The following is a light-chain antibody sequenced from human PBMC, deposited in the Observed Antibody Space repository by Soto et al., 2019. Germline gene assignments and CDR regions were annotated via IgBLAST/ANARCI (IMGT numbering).Light chain of an antibody. J-gene: IGLJ3*02. V-gene: IGLV4-69*01. CDR2: LNSDGSH. CDR1: SGHSSYA. CDR3: QTWGTGTWV. Sequence: QLVLTQSPSASASLGASVKLTCTLSSGHSSYAIAWYQQQPEKGPRYLMKLNSDGSHSTGDGIPDRFSGSSSGAERYLTISSLQSEDEADYYCQTWGTGTWVFGGGTKVTVL.